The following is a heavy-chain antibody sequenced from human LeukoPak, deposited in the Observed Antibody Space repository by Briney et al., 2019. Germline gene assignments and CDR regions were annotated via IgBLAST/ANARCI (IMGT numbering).Heavy chain of an antibody. V-gene: IGHV3-23*01. Sequence: SGGSLRLSCAASGFTFSSYEMNWVRQAPGKGLEWVAATSGSGVNSYYADSVRGRFTTSRDNSQNTLYLQMDSLRAEDTALYYCAKEYSGYDFDYWGQGTLVTVSS. CDR3: AKEYSGYDFDY. D-gene: IGHD5-12*01. CDR1: GFTFSSYE. J-gene: IGHJ4*02. CDR2: TSGSGVNS.